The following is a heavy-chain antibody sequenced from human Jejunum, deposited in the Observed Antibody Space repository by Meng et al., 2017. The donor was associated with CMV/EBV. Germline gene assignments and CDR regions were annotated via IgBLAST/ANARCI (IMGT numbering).Heavy chain of an antibody. CDR1: GFTFSSYW. Sequence: CAAYGFTFSSYWMHWVSQAPGKGLVWLSRISGDGSGINYADSVEGRLTISRDNAKNTLYLQINSHRADDTAVYYCARGSTGYGNFDYWGQGTLVTVSS. V-gene: IGHV3-74*01. D-gene: IGHD5-12*01. CDR2: ISGDGSGI. CDR3: ARGSTGYGNFDY. J-gene: IGHJ4*02.